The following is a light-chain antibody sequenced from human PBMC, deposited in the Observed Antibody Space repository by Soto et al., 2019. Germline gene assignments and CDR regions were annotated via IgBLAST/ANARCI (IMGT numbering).Light chain of an antibody. CDR3: LQDYNYTWT. CDR2: GAT. J-gene: IGKJ1*01. Sequence: ATLMTHSRSSLSACVRRRVTISCRASQGISNYLAWYQQRQGKAPKIVIFGATTLQSGVPSGFSASVSGPDVTITISSLKTEDGATYYCLQDYNYTWTFGQGTKVDIK. V-gene: IGKV1-6*01. CDR1: QGISNY.